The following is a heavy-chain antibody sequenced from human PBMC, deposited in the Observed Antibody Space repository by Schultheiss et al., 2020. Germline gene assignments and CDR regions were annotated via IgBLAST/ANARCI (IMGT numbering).Heavy chain of an antibody. Sequence: GESLKISCAASGFTFSTESMSWVRQAPGKGLEWVSSISSSSTYIYYADSVKGRFTISRDNAKNSLYLQMNSLRAEDTAVYYCARFEGCGGDCYSADSWGQGTLVTVSS. V-gene: IGHV3-21*01. CDR2: ISSSSTYI. CDR1: GFTFSTES. CDR3: ARFEGCGGDCYSADS. D-gene: IGHD2-21*02. J-gene: IGHJ4*02.